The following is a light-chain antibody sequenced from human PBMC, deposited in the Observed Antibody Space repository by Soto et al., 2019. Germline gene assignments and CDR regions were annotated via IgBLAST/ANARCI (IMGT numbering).Light chain of an antibody. J-gene: IGKJ1*01. CDR3: QQYDTSPRT. Sequence: EVMLTQSPGTLSLSPGEIATLSCRASQSVSSNYLAWYQQKSGQAPRLLIYGASNRATVIPDRFSGSGSGTDFTLAIRRLEPDDFAVYYCQQYDTSPRTFGQGTKVEFK. V-gene: IGKV3-20*01. CDR1: QSVSSNY. CDR2: GAS.